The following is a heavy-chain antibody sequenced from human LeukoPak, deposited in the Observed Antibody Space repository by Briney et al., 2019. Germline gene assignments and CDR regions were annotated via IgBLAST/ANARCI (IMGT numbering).Heavy chain of an antibody. CDR2: IGIAGDT. D-gene: IGHD6-6*01. CDR3: ARAPPYSSASWGYYGMDV. J-gene: IGHJ6*02. V-gene: IGHV3-13*01. Sequence: GGSLRLSCAASGFTFSSYDMHWVRQTTGKGLEWVSSIGIAGDTYYPGSVKGRFTISRENAKNSLYLQMNSLRAGDTAVYYCARAPPYSSASWGYYGMDVWGQGTTVTVSS. CDR1: GFTFSSYD.